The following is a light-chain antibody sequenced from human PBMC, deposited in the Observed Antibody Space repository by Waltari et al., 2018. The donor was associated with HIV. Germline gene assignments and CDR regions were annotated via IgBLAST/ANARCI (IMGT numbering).Light chain of an antibody. V-gene: IGLV1-40*01. Sequence: QSVLTQPPSVSGAPGQRVTISCTGSSSHIGAGYAVHWYQQLPGTGPKLLIYGNSNRPSGVPDRFSGSKSGTSASLAITGLQAEDEADYYCQSYDSSLSWVFGGGTKLTVL. CDR2: GNS. J-gene: IGLJ3*02. CDR1: SSHIGAGYA. CDR3: QSYDSSLSWV.